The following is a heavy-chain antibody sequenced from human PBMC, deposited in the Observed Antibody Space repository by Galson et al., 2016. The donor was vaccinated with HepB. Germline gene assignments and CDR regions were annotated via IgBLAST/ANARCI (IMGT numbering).Heavy chain of an antibody. Sequence: SLRLSCAASGFSFSNAWMNWVRQAPGKGLEWVGRIKRKTDGGTTDYAAPVKGRFIISRDDSKNTLYLPMNSLKTEDTAVYYCTTDGLLRYFDWLSSAPDYWGQGTLVTVSS. V-gene: IGHV3-15*07. CDR2: IKRKTDGGTT. CDR3: TTDGLLRYFDWLSSAPDY. D-gene: IGHD3-9*01. CDR1: GFSFSNAW. J-gene: IGHJ4*02.